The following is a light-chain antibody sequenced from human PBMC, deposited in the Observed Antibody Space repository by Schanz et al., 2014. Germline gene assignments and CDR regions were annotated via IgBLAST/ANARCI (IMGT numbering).Light chain of an antibody. CDR2: DAS. V-gene: IGKV1-5*01. CDR1: QNINTW. J-gene: IGKJ5*01. CDR3: QQANSFPIS. Sequence: DIQMTQSPSTLSASVGDRVTISCRASQNINTWLAWYQQKPGKAPKLLISDASSLESGVPSRFSGSGSGTDFTLTISSLQPEDFATYYCQQANSFPISFGQGTRLEIK.